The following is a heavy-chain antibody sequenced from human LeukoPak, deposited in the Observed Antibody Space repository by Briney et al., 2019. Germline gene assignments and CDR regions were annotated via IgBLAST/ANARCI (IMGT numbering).Heavy chain of an antibody. CDR2: IYYRGST. CDR3: ARASPRGDHMDI. J-gene: IGHJ6*03. D-gene: IGHD2-21*02. V-gene: IGHV4-59*01. CDR1: GGSISSYY. Sequence: SETLSLTCTVSGGSISSYYWSWIRQPPGKGLECIGYIYYRGSTNYNPSLKSRVTMSVDRSKNQFSLKLRSVTAADTAVYYCARASPRGDHMDIWGEGTTITVSS.